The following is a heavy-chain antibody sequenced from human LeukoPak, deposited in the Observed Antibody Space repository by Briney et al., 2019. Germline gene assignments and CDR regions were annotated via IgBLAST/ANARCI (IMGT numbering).Heavy chain of an antibody. CDR1: GGSFSGYY. V-gene: IGHV4-34*01. J-gene: IGHJ4*02. CDR3: ARLAVAGTGY. Sequence: SETLSLTCAVYGGSFSGYYWSWIRQPPGKGLEWIGEINHSGSTNYNPSLKSRVTISVDTSKNQFSLKLSSVTAADTVVYYCARLAVAGTGYWGQETLVTVSS. D-gene: IGHD6-19*01. CDR2: INHSGST.